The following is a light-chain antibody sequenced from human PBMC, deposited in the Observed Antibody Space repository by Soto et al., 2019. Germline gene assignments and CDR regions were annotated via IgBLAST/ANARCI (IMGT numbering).Light chain of an antibody. J-gene: IGLJ1*01. CDR2: DVT. CDR1: SSDVGGYNY. Sequence: QYALTQPASLSGSPGQSITVSCTGTSSDVGGYNYVSWYRQHPGKAPRLMIYDVTNRPSGVSDRFSGSKSGNTASLTFSGLQAEDEADYYCSSYRRGSTYVFGTGTKVTVL. V-gene: IGLV2-14*03. CDR3: SSYRRGSTYV.